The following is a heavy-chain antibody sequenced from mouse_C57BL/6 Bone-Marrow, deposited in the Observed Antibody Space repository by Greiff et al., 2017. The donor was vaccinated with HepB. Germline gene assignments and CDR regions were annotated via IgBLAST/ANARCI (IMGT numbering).Heavy chain of an antibody. CDR1: GYTFTSYG. CDR3: ARAVEYYGSSY. CDR2: IYPRSGNT. J-gene: IGHJ2*01. D-gene: IGHD1-1*01. V-gene: IGHV1-81*01. Sequence: QVQLQQSGAELARPGASVKLSCKDSGYTFTSYGISWVKQRPGQGLEWIGEIYPRSGNTYYNEKFKGKATLTADKSSSTAYMELRSLTSEDSAVYFCARAVEYYGSSYWGQGTTLTVSS.